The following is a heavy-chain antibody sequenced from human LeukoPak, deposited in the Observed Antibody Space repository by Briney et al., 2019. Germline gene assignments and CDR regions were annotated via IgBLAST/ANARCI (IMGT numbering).Heavy chain of an antibody. D-gene: IGHD2/OR15-2a*01. CDR1: GGSISTSSYF. CDR3: ARPLDTTFFNAFDI. V-gene: IGHV4-39*01. J-gene: IGHJ3*02. Sequence: PSEILSLTCTVSGGSISTSSYFWGWIRQPPGKGLEWIGSIYYNPSLKSRLTISVDTSKNQFSLKLTSVTAADTAVYYCARPLDTTFFNAFDIWGQGTMVTVSS. CDR2: IY.